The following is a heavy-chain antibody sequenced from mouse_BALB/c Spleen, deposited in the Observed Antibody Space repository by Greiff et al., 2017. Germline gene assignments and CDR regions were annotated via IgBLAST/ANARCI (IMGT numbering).Heavy chain of an antibody. CDR3: ARGGGYDYAMDY. V-gene: IGHV1-61*01. Sequence: VKLQQSGAELVRPAASVTLSCTASGYSFTSYWLNWVKQRPGQGLEWIGMIHPSDSETRLNQKFKDKATLTVDKSYSTAYMQLSSPTSEDSAVYYCARGGGYDYAMDYWGQGTSVTVSA. CDR2: IHPSDSET. D-gene: IGHD2-2*01. CDR1: GYSFTSYW. J-gene: IGHJ4*01.